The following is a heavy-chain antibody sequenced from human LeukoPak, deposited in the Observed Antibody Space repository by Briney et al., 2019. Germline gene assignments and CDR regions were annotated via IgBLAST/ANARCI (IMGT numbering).Heavy chain of an antibody. V-gene: IGHV3-53*01. CDR3: ARWFGELYGWFDP. D-gene: IGHD3-10*01. CDR2: IYSGGST. Sequence: PGGSLRLSCAASGFSVSRKYMSWVRQAPGKGLEWGSVIYSGGSTYYADSVKGRFTISRDNSKNTLYLQMNSLRAEDAAVYYCARWFGELYGWFDPWGQGTLVTVSS. CDR1: GFSVSRKY. J-gene: IGHJ5*02.